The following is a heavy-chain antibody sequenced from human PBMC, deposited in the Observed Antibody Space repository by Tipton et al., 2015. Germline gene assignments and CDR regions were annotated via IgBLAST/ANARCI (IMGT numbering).Heavy chain of an antibody. CDR2: IYYSGST. D-gene: IGHD3-3*01. Sequence: TLSLTCTVSGGSIRSYYWSWIRQPPGKGLEWIGYIYYSGSTNYNPSLKSRVTISVDTSKNQFSLKLSSVTAADTAVYYCAGTRPPRPLVWSGYYNYYYYGMDVWGQGTTVTVSS. V-gene: IGHV4-59*01. CDR3: AGTRPPRPLVWSGYYNYYYYGMDV. J-gene: IGHJ6*02. CDR1: GGSIRSYY.